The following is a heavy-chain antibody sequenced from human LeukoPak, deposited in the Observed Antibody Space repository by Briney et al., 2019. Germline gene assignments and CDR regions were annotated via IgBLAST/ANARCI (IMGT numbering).Heavy chain of an antibody. Sequence: GSLRLSCAASGFTFSSYAMSWVRQAPGKGLEWVSAISGSGGSTYYADSVKGRFTISRDNSKNTLYLQMNSLRAEDTAVYYCAKDSRGYYDYVWGSYLRGWGQGTLVTVSS. D-gene: IGHD3-16*02. CDR2: ISGSGGST. J-gene: IGHJ4*02. V-gene: IGHV3-23*01. CDR1: GFTFSSYA. CDR3: AKDSRGYYDYVWGSYLRG.